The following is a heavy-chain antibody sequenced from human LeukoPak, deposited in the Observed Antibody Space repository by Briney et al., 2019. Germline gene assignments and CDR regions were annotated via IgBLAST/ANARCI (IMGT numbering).Heavy chain of an antibody. J-gene: IGHJ4*02. D-gene: IGHD1-26*01. CDR3: ARRSGSYQVRFDY. CDR2: INHSGST. CDR1: GGSISSYY. Sequence: SETLSLTCTVSGGSISSYYWSWIRQPPGKGLEWIGEINHSGSTNYNPSLKSRVTISVDTSKNQFSLKLSSVTAADTAVYYCARRSGSYQVRFDYWGQGTLVTVSS. V-gene: IGHV4-34*01.